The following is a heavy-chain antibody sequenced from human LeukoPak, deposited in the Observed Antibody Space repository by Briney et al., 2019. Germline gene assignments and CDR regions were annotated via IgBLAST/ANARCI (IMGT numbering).Heavy chain of an antibody. D-gene: IGHD6-13*01. CDR2: ISYDGSNK. J-gene: IGHJ4*02. Sequence: GGSLRLSCAASGFSFISYGMHWVRQAPGKGLEWVAVISYDGSNKYYADSVKGRFTISRDNSKNTLYLQMNSLRAEDTAVYYCAREGLAAAGSLDYWGQGTLVTVSS. CDR1: GFSFISYG. CDR3: AREGLAAAGSLDY. V-gene: IGHV3-30*03.